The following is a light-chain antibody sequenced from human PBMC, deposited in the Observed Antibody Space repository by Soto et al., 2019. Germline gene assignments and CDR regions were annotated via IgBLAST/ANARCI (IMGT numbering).Light chain of an antibody. CDR2: DVS. J-gene: IGLJ1*01. V-gene: IGLV2-11*01. Sequence: QSVLTQPRSVSGSPGQSVTISCTGTSSDVGGYNYVSWYQQHPGKAPKLMIYDVSKRPSGVPDRFSGSKSGNTASLTISGLQAEDEADYYCCSYAGNYTFGYVFGTGTKVPVL. CDR1: SSDVGGYNY. CDR3: CSYAGNYTFGYV.